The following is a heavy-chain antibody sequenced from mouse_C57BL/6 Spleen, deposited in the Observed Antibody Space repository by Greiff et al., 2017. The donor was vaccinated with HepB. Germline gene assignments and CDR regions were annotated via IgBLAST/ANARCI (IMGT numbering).Heavy chain of an antibody. Sequence: DVQLQESGPGLVKPSQSLSLTCSVTGYSITSGYYWNWIRQFPGNKLEWMGYISYDGSNNYNPSLKTRISITRDTSKNQFFLKLNSVTTEDTATYYCARVVELGLYAMDYWGQRTSVTVSS. V-gene: IGHV3-6*01. D-gene: IGHD4-1*01. CDR3: ARVVELGLYAMDY. J-gene: IGHJ4*01. CDR2: ISYDGSN. CDR1: GYSITSGYY.